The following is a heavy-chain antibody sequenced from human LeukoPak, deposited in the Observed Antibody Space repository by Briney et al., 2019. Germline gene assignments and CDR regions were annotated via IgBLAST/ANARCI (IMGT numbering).Heavy chain of an antibody. CDR1: GGSISSSSYY. CDR2: IYYSGST. CDR3: ASTMYCSSISCLRFDY. D-gene: IGHD2-2*01. Sequence: SETLSLTCTVSGGSISSSSYYWGWIRQPPGKGLEWIGTIYYSGSTYYNPSLTSRVTISVDTSKNQFSLKVSSVTAADTAVYYCASTMYCSSISCLRFDYWGQGTLVTVSS. V-gene: IGHV4-39*01. J-gene: IGHJ4*02.